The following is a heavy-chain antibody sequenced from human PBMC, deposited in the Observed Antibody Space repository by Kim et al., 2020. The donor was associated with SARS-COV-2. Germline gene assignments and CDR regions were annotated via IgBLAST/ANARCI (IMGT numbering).Heavy chain of an antibody. CDR1: GFTFSNYA. CDR3: VKDLEY. V-gene: IGHV3-64D*09. Sequence: GGSLRLSCSASGFTFSNYAMNWVRQAPGKGLEYVSGVTSNGGSTHYADSVKGRFTISRDNSKNTLYLLMSSLRADDTAVYYCVKDLEYWGQGTLVTVSS. CDR2: VTSNGGST. J-gene: IGHJ4*02.